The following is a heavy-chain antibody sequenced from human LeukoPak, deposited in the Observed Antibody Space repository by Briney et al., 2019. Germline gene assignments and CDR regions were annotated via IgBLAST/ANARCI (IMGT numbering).Heavy chain of an antibody. V-gene: IGHV4-59*01. CDR3: ATSSHCRGGSCYSGWFDP. D-gene: IGHD2-15*01. CDR1: GGSISSYY. Sequence: KPSETLSLTCTVSGGSISSYYWSWIRQPPGKGLEWIGYISYSGSTNYNPSLKSRVTISVDTSKTQFSLILSSVTAADTAVYYCATSSHCRGGSCYSGWFDPWGQGTLVTVSS. J-gene: IGHJ5*02. CDR2: ISYSGST.